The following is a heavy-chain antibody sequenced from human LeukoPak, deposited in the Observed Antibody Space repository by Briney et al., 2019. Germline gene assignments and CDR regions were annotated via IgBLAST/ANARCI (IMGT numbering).Heavy chain of an antibody. D-gene: IGHD4-17*01. CDR1: GYSFTSYW. Sequence: GESLKISCKGSGYSFTSYWIGWARQMPGKGLEWMGIIYPGDSDTRYSPSFQGQVTISADKSISTAYLQWSSLKASDTAMYYCARAVFTVTRRPDAFDIWGQGTMVTVSS. CDR2: IYPGDSDT. V-gene: IGHV5-51*01. CDR3: ARAVFTVTRRPDAFDI. J-gene: IGHJ3*02.